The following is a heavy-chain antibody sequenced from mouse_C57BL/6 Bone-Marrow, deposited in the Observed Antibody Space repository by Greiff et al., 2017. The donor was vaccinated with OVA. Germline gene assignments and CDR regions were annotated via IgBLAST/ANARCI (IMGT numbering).Heavy chain of an antibody. CDR3: TTETPYYYGTIYYAMDY. D-gene: IGHD1-1*01. J-gene: IGHJ4*01. V-gene: IGHV14-1*01. CDR2: FDPEDGDT. Sequence: VQLQQSGAELVRPGASVKLSCTASGFNIKDYYMHWVKQRPEQGLEWIGRFDPEDGDTDYAPKFQGKATLTADTSSNTAYLQLSSLTAEDTAVYYCTTETPYYYGTIYYAMDYWGQGTSDTVSS. CDR1: GFNIKDYY.